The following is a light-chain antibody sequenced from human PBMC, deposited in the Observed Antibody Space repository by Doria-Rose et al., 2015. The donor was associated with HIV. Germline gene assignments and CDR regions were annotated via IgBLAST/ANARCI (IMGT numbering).Light chain of an antibody. Sequence: TQSPGTLSLSLGERATLSCRASQSFSSTYLAWYQQQPGQAPSLLIYDGSTRATGIPDRFSASGSGTDFTLTINRLEPEDFALYYCHKYGTSWTFGQGTKVEI. CDR1: QSFSSTY. CDR3: HKYGTSWT. CDR2: DGS. V-gene: IGKV3-20*01. J-gene: IGKJ1*01.